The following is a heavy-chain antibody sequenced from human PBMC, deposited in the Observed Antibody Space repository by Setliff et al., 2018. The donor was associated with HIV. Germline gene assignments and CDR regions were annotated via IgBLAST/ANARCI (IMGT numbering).Heavy chain of an antibody. CDR2: ISGHSDSR. CDR3: ARGWELNV. Sequence: GASVKVSCKASGYTFTIYGITWVRQAPGQGLEWMGWISGHSDSRKYGQKFGGRVTLTMDTSTSTAYMELMKLTPDDTAVYYCARGWELNVWGQGTPVTVSS. CDR1: GYTFTIYG. D-gene: IGHD1-26*01. J-gene: IGHJ4*02. V-gene: IGHV1-18*01.